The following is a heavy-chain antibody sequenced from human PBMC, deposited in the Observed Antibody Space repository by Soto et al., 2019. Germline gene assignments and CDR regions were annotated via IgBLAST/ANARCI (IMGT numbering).Heavy chain of an antibody. CDR2: VHHSGST. J-gene: IGHJ6*02. CDR3: ASVPQDYDILTGYYYYYGMDV. D-gene: IGHD3-9*01. CDR1: GGSFSASY. Sequence: SETLPHTSAVYGGSFSASYWRCLLQPPGKGLEWIGEVHHSGSTNYNPSLKSRVTISVDKSKNQFSLKLSSVTAADTAAYYCASVPQDYDILTGYYYYYGMDVWGQGTTVT. V-gene: IGHV4-34*01.